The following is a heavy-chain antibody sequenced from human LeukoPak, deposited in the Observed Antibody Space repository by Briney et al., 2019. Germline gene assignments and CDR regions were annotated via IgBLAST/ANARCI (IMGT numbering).Heavy chain of an antibody. D-gene: IGHD2-15*01. CDR2: FDPEDGET. CDR1: GYTLTELS. J-gene: IGHJ5*02. Sequence: ASVKVSCKVSGYTLTELSMHWVRQAPGRGLEWMGGFDPEDGETIYAQKFQGRVTMTEDTSTDTAYMELSSLRSEDTAVYYCATGDFSGGSLLPWGQGTLVTVSS. CDR3: ATGDFSGGSLLP. V-gene: IGHV1-24*01.